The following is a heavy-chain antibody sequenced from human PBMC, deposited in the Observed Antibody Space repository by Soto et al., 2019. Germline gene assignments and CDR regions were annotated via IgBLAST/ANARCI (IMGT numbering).Heavy chain of an antibody. V-gene: IGHV3-30-3*01. CDR3: ARDFDY. CDR1: GFTFSSYA. CDR2: ISYDGSNK. J-gene: IGHJ4*02. Sequence: QVQLVECGGGVVQPGRSLRLSCAASGFTFSSYAMHWVRQAPGKGLEWVAVISYDGSNKYYADSVKGRFTISRDNSKNTLYLQMNSLRAEDTAVYYCARDFDYWGQGTLVTVSS.